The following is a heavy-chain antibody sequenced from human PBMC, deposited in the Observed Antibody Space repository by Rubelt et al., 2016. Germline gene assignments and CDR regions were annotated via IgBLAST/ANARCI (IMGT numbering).Heavy chain of an antibody. V-gene: IGHV4-59*12. D-gene: IGHD2-15*01. CDR2: IYHSGST. J-gene: IGHJ4*02. Sequence: QVQLQESGPGLVKPSETLSLTCAVSGGSISSYYWSWIRQPPGKGLEWIGEIYHSGSTNYNPSLKSRVTISVDNSKNQFSLKLSSVTTADTAVYYCARTGYCSGGTWYSGLDYWGQGSLVTVSS. CDR1: GGSISSYY. CDR3: ARTGYCSGGTWYSGLDY.